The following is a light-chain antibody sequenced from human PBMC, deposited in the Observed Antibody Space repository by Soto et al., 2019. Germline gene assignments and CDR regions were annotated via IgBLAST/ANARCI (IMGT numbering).Light chain of an antibody. J-gene: IGKJ1*01. V-gene: IGKV1-5*01. CDR3: QQYGSYWT. CDR1: QSINRW. Sequence: IQMTQSPSTLSASIVDTVTISCRACQSINRWMAWYQQKPGEAPKLLIYDDASLESGVPSRFSGTGSGTEFTLIISSLQPDDFATYYCQQYGSYWTFGQGTKVDIK. CDR2: DDA.